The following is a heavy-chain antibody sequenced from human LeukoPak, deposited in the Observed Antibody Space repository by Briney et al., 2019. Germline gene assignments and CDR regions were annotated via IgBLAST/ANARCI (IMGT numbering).Heavy chain of an antibody. D-gene: IGHD6-13*01. CDR1: GYTFTGYY. CDR2: INPNIGGT. J-gene: IGHJ4*02. V-gene: IGHV1-2*02. CDR3: ARDRGNIAAAGFFDY. Sequence: VASVKVSCKASGYTFTGYYMHWVRQAPGPRLEWMVWINPNIGGTNYAQKFQGRVTMTRDTSISTAYMELSRLRSDDTAVYYCARDRGNIAAAGFFDYWGQGTLVTVSS.